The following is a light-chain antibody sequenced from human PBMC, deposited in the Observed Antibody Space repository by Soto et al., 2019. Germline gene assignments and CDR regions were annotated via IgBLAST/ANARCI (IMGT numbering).Light chain of an antibody. V-gene: IGKV3-15*01. CDR2: GAS. J-gene: IGKJ1*01. Sequence: EIVMTQSPATLSVSPGERATLSCRASQSVSSNLAWYQQKPGQAPRLLIYGASTRATGIPARFSGSGSGTDFTLTISRLEPEDFAVYYCQQYGSPRWTFGQGTKVDI. CDR1: QSVSSN. CDR3: QQYGSPRWT.